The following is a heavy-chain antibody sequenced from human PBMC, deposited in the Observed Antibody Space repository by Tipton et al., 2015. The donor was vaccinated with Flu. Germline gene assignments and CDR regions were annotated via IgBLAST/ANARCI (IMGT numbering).Heavy chain of an antibody. CDR2: TYYSGST. CDR3: ARDPADYGDPSPAAFDI. D-gene: IGHD4-17*01. V-gene: IGHV4-39*02. Sequence: TLSLTCTVSGGSISSSSYYWGWIRQPPGKGLEWIGSTYYSGSTYYNPSLKSRVTISVDTSKNQFSLKLSSVTAADTAVYYCARDPADYGDPSPAAFDIWGQGTMVTVSS. J-gene: IGHJ3*02. CDR1: GGSISSSSYY.